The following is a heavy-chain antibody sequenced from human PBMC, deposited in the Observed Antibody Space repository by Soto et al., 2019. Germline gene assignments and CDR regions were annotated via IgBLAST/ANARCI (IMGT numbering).Heavy chain of an antibody. CDR3: AKDYRKVSGSPASARFSMDV. CDR2: ISYEGSNK. D-gene: IGHD3-10*01. CDR1: GFTFSSYG. V-gene: IGHV3-30*18. J-gene: IGHJ6*02. Sequence: GGSLRLSCAASGFTFSSYGMHWVRQAPGKGLEWVAVISYEGSNKYYADSVKGRFTISRDNSKNTLYLQMNSLRAEDTAVYYCAKDYRKVSGSPASARFSMDVWGQGTTVTVSS.